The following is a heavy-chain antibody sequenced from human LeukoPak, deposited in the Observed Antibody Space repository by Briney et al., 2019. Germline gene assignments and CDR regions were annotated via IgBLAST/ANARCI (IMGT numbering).Heavy chain of an antibody. CDR3: ARGVGSWYYFDY. Sequence: PSETLSLTCTVSGGSIRSYYWSWIRQPPGKGLGWIGYIYYSGGTNYNPSLKSRVTISVDTSKNQFSLKLSSVTAADTAVCYCARGVGSWYYFDYWGQGTLVTVSS. CDR1: GGSIRSYY. J-gene: IGHJ4*02. CDR2: IYYSGGT. D-gene: IGHD6-13*01. V-gene: IGHV4-59*08.